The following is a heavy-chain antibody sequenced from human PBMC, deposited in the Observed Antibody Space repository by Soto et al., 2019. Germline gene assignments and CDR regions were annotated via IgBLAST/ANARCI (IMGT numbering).Heavy chain of an antibody. D-gene: IGHD4-17*01. Sequence: EVQLVESGGGLVQPGRSLRLSCAASGFTFDDYAMHWVRQASGKGLEWVSGISWNSGSIGYADSVKGRFTIFRDNAKNSLYLQMNSLRAEDTALYYCAKAREDKGDYKNNYYYYYMDVWGKGTTVTVSS. CDR1: GFTFDDYA. J-gene: IGHJ6*03. CDR3: AKAREDKGDYKNNYYYYYMDV. V-gene: IGHV3-9*01. CDR2: ISWNSGSI.